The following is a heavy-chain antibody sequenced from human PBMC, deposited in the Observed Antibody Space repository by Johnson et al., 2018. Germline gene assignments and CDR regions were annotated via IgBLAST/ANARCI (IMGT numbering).Heavy chain of an antibody. CDR2: ISGSGGST. J-gene: IGHJ3*02. D-gene: IGHD6-19*01. Sequence: VQLVESGGGLVQPGGSLRLSCAASGFTFSSYAMSWVRQAPGKGLEWVSAISGSGGSTYYADSVKGRFTISRDNSKNTLYLQMNSLRAEETAVYYCAKSFGLSRKNIAVAGTHAFDIWGQGTMVTVSS. CDR1: GFTFSSYA. CDR3: AKSFGLSRKNIAVAGTHAFDI. V-gene: IGHV3-23*04.